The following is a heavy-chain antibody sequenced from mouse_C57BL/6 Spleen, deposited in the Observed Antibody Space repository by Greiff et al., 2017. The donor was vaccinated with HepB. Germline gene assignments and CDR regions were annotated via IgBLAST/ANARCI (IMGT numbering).Heavy chain of an antibody. J-gene: IGHJ2*01. CDR2: IYPGDGDT. Sequence: QVQLQQSGPELVKPGASVKISCKASGYAFSSSWMNWVKQRPGKGLEWIGRIYPGDGDTNYNGKFKGKATLTADKSSSTAYMQLSSLTSEDSAVYFCARERLLLDYWGQGTTLTVSS. CDR3: ARERLLLDY. V-gene: IGHV1-82*01. CDR1: GYAFSSSW. D-gene: IGHD2-3*01.